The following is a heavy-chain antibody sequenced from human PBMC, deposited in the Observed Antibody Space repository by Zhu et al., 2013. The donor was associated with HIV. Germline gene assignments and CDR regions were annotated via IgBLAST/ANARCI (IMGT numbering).Heavy chain of an antibody. CDR2: ISSSSSTI. D-gene: IGHD5-18*01. Sequence: EVQLVESGGGLVQPGGSLRLSCTTSGFTFSSYSMNWVRQAPGKGLEWVSYISSSSSTIYYADSVKGRFTISRDNAKNSLYLQMNSLRAEDTAVYYCARDLYSYGDYFDYWGQGTLVTVSS. J-gene: IGHJ4*02. CDR3: ARDLYSYGDYFDY. CDR1: GFTFSSYS. V-gene: IGHV3-48*04.